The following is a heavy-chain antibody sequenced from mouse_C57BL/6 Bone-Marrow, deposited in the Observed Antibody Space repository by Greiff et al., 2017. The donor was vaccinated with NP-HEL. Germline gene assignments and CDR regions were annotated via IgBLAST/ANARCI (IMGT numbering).Heavy chain of an antibody. D-gene: IGHD1-1*01. J-gene: IGHJ2*01. CDR1: GFTFSSYA. CDR3: TRGGCTTVVATNYFDY. V-gene: IGHV5-9-1*02. Sequence: EVKLVESGEGLVKPGGSLKLSCAASGFTFSSYAMSWVRQTPEKRLEWVAYISSGGDYIYYADTVKGRFTISRDNARNTLYLQMSSLKSEDTAMYYCTRGGCTTVVATNYFDYWGQGTTLTVSS. CDR2: ISSGGDYI.